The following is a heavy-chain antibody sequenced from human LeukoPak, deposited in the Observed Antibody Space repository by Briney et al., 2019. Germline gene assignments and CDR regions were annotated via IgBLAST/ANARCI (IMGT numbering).Heavy chain of an antibody. D-gene: IGHD1-14*01. V-gene: IGHV2-70*17. J-gene: IGHJ4*02. CDR3: ARMTPDSPSFDY. CDR1: GFPLNTPQTC. Sequence: ASGPALVKPTQPLTLPCTFSGFPLNTPQTCGAWIRQPPGKPLEWLARIDWDDHTFYSTSLKTRLSISQDTSKNQVVLTMTNMDPVDTGTYYCARMTPDSPSFDYWGQGTLVTVSS. CDR2: IDWDDHT.